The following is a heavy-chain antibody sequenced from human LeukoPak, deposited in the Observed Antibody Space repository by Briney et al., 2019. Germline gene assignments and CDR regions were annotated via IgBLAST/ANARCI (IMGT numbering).Heavy chain of an antibody. CDR1: GFTFSSYD. Sequence: GGSLRLSCSASGFTFSSYDMHWVRQAPGKGLEWVAVIWYDGSNKYYADSVKGRFTISRDNSKNTLYLQMNSLRAEDTAVYYCARATGYSYDYWGQGTLVTVSS. V-gene: IGHV3-33*08. CDR2: IWYDGSNK. D-gene: IGHD1-26*01. CDR3: ARATGYSYDY. J-gene: IGHJ4*02.